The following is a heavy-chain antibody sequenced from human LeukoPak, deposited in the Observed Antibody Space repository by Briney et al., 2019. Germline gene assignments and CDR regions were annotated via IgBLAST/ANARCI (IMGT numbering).Heavy chain of an antibody. CDR3: ARGEYGSGSYHIDY. V-gene: IGHV3-30*04. CDR1: GFTFGDYA. D-gene: IGHD3-10*01. J-gene: IGHJ4*02. CDR2: ISSDGSHG. Sequence: PGGSLRLPCTASGFTFGDYAMSWVRQAPGKGLEWVAIISSDGSHGYYADSVKGRFTFSRDNAKSSLYLQMNSLRAEDTAVYYCARGEYGSGSYHIDYWGQGTLVTVSS.